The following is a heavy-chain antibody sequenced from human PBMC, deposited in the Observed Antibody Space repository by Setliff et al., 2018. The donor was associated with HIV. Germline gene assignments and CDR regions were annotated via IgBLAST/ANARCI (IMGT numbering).Heavy chain of an antibody. V-gene: IGHV1-2*04. CDR3: AKVRDYGSGSYYNWYFDL. CDR2: INPNNGDT. D-gene: IGHD3-10*01. J-gene: IGHJ2*01. Sequence: ASVKVSCKASGYTFSGYYIHWVRQAPGQGLEWMGWINPNNGDTKYAQKFQGWVTMTRDTSISTAYMELSRLRSDDTAVYYCAKVRDYGSGSYYNWYFDLWGRGARVTVSS. CDR1: GYTFSGYY.